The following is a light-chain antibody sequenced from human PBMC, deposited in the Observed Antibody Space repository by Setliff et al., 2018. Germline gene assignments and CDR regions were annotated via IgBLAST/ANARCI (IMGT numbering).Light chain of an antibody. CDR1: GAGFT. V-gene: IGLV1-40*01. J-gene: IGLJ1*01. CDR2: HNN. Sequence: QSVLTQPPSVSGAPGQRVSISCTGIGAGFTVHWYQQLSTTAPKLLISHNNNRPSGVPDRFSGSRSGTSASLVITGLQAEDEADYYCQSYAGGLGGYGFGGGTKVTV. CDR3: QSYAGGLGGYG.